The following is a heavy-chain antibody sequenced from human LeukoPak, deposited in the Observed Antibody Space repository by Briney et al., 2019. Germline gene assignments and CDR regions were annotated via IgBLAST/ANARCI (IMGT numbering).Heavy chain of an antibody. CDR1: GGTFSSYA. CDR2: IIPIFGTA. CDR3: AREGDNWFDP. V-gene: IGHV1-69*05. Sequence: ASVKVSCKASGGTFSSYAISWVRQAPGQGLERMGGIIPIFGTANYAQKFQGRVTMTTDTSTSTAYMELRSLRSDDTAVYYCAREGDNWFDPWGQGTLVTVSS. J-gene: IGHJ5*02.